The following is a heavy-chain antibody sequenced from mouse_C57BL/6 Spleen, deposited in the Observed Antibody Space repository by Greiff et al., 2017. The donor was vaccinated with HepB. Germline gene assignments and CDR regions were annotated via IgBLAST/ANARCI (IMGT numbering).Heavy chain of an antibody. D-gene: IGHD1-1*01. J-gene: IGHJ4*01. CDR2: INPNNGGT. Sequence: EVQLQQSGPELVKPGASVKISCKASGYTFTDYYMNWVKQSHGKSLEWIGDINPNNGGTSYNQKFKGKATLTVDKSSSTAYMERRSLTSEDSAVYYCARSSAVVAPEVMDYWGQGTSVTVSS. V-gene: IGHV1-26*01. CDR3: ARSSAVVAPEVMDY. CDR1: GYTFTDYY.